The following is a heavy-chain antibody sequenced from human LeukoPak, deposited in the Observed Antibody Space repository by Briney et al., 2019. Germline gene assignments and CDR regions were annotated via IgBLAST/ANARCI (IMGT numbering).Heavy chain of an antibody. J-gene: IGHJ5*02. CDR3: ARDSSSKFDP. V-gene: IGHV1-69*13. D-gene: IGHD6-13*01. Sequence: SVKVSCKASGGTFSSYPISWVRQAPGQRLEWMGGIIPIFGTANYAQKFQGRVTITADESTSTAYMELSSLRSEDTAVYYCARDSSSKFDPWGQGTLVTVSS. CDR2: IIPIFGTA. CDR1: GGTFSSYP.